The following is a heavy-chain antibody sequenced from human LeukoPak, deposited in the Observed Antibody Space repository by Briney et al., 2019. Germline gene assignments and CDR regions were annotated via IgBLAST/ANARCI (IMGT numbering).Heavy chain of an antibody. J-gene: IGHJ4*02. CDR3: ARRGGYSYGYYFDY. D-gene: IGHD5-18*01. V-gene: IGHV4-59*08. Sequence: SETLSLTCTVSGGSIGTSYWSWIRQPPGKGLEWIGYVSYSGNTNYNPSLKSRVTVSVDSSKNQFSLKLSSVTAADTAVYYCARRGGYSYGYYFDYWGQGTLVTVSS. CDR2: VSYSGNT. CDR1: GGSIGTSY.